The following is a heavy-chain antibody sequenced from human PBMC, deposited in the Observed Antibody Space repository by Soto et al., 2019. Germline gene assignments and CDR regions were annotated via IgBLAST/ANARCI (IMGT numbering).Heavy chain of an antibody. CDR3: AIQNYDSSGYYYAGEAIDY. V-gene: IGHV1-2*02. J-gene: IGHJ4*02. D-gene: IGHD3-22*01. Sequence: ASVKVSCKASGYTFTGYYIHWVRQAPGQGLEWMGWINPNSGGTNYAQKFQGRVTMTRDTSISTAYMGLSSLRSDDTAVYYCAIQNYDSSGYYYAGEAIDYWGQGTLVTVSS. CDR1: GYTFTGYY. CDR2: INPNSGGT.